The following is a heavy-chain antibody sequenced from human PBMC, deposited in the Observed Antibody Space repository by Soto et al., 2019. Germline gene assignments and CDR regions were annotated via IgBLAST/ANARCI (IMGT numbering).Heavy chain of an antibody. CDR1: GFTFSSYA. Sequence: GGSLRLSCSASGFTFSSYAMHWVRQAPGKGLEYVSAISSNGGSTYYADSVKGRFTISRDNSKNTLYLQMSSLRAEDTAVYYCVKGYCSSTSCSNWFDPWGQGTLVTVSS. J-gene: IGHJ5*02. D-gene: IGHD2-2*01. CDR3: VKGYCSSTSCSNWFDP. CDR2: ISSNGGST. V-gene: IGHV3-64D*06.